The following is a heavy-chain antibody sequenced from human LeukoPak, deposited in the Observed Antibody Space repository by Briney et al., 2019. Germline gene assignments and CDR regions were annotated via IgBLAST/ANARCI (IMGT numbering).Heavy chain of an antibody. Sequence: TGESLKISCKGSGYSFTSYWIGWVRQMPGKGLEWMGIIYPGDSDTRYSPSFQGQVTISADKSISTAYLQWSSLKASDTAMYYCARRDVVFTTEDYYFDYWGQGTLVTVSS. V-gene: IGHV5-51*01. CDR3: ARRDVVFTTEDYYFDY. D-gene: IGHD3-22*01. CDR1: GYSFTSYW. J-gene: IGHJ4*02. CDR2: IYPGDSDT.